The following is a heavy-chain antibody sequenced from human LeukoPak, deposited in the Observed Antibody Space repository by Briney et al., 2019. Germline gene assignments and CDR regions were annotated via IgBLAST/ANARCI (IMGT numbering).Heavy chain of an antibody. V-gene: IGHV4-61*09. CDR2: IYTSGST. J-gene: IGHJ6*03. Sequence: TLSLTCTVSGGSISSGSYYWSWIRPPAGKGLEWIGHIYTSGSTNYNPSLKSRVTMSIDTSKNQFSLKLSSLTAADTAVYYCARSPDYFFYYYMDVWGKGTTVTISS. CDR3: ARSPDYFFYYYMDV. CDR1: GGSISSGSYY.